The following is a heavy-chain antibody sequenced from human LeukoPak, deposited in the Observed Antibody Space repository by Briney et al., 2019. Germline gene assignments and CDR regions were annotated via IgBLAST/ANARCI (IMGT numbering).Heavy chain of an antibody. CDR3: ARTSDSGSYLDYYFDY. CDR2: MNPNSGNT. Sequence: ASVKVSCKASGYTFTSYDINWVRQATGQGLEWMGWMNPNSGNTGYAQKFQGRVTMTRNTSISTAYMELSSLRSEDTAVYYCARTSDSGSYLDYYFDYWGQGNPGHRLL. D-gene: IGHD1-26*01. CDR1: GYTFTSYD. J-gene: IGHJ4*02. V-gene: IGHV1-8*01.